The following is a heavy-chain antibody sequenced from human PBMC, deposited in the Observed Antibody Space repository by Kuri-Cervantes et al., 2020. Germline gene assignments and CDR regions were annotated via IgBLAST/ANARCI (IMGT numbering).Heavy chain of an antibody. D-gene: IGHD1-14*01. V-gene: IGHV3-7*01. CDR3: ARGFRSRRSWPLGYYYGMDV. J-gene: IGHJ6*02. Sequence: GGSLRLSCAASGFTFSSYWMSWVRQAPGKGLEWVANIKQDGSEKYYVDSVKGRFTISRDNAKNSLYLQINSLRAEDTAVYYCARGFRSRRSWPLGYYYGMDVWGQGTTVTVSS. CDR2: IKQDGSEK. CDR1: GFTFSSYW.